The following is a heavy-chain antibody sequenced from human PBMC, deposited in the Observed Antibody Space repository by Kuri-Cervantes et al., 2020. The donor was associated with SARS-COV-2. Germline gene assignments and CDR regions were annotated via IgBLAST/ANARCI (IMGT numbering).Heavy chain of an antibody. CDR2: IYTSGST. CDR1: GGSISSGSYY. J-gene: IGHJ5*02. Sequence: SCTVSGGSISSGSYYWSWIRQPAGKGLEWIGRIYTSGSTNYNPSLKSRVTISVDTSKNQFSLKLSSVTAADTAVYYCARAAGPAARTSWFDPWDQGTLVTVSS. V-gene: IGHV4-61*02. CDR3: ARAAGPAARTSWFDP. D-gene: IGHD2-2*01.